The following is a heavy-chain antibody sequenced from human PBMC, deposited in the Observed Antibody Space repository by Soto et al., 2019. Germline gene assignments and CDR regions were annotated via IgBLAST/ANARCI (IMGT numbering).Heavy chain of an antibody. Sequence: SETLSLTCTVSGTSVSSYAHYWSWIRQPPGRGLEWIGYIYNDGRTDYNPSLKSRVTMSIDTSKNQFYLKVTSVTAADTAVYYCARQVTGLMGYAYGIWGQGTMVTVSS. CDR1: GTSVSSYAHY. D-gene: IGHD2-8*02. J-gene: IGHJ3*02. CDR3: ARQVTGLMGYAYGI. CDR2: IYNDGRT. V-gene: IGHV4-61*08.